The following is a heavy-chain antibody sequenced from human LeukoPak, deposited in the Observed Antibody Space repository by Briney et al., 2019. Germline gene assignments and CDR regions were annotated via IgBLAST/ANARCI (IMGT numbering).Heavy chain of an antibody. V-gene: IGHV1-69*05. CDR3: ARAGYCSGTSCYGDLNWFDP. J-gene: IGHJ5*02. CDR1: GGTFSSYA. CDR2: IIPIFGTA. D-gene: IGHD2-2*01. Sequence: SVKVSCKASGGTFSSYAISWVRQAPGQGLEWMGRIIPIFGTANYAQKFQGRVTITTDESTSTAYMELSSLRSEDTAVYYCARAGYCSGTSCYGDLNWFDPWGQGTLVTVSS.